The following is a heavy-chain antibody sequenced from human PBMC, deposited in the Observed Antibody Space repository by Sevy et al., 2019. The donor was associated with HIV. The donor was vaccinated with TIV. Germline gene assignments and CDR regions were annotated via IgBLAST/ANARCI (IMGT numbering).Heavy chain of an antibody. CDR3: AKDLWPWFGEFNSAFDI. CDR1: GFTFSSYG. Sequence: GGSLRLSCAASGFTFSSYGMHWVRQAPGKGLEWVAVISYDGSNKYYADSVKGRFTISRDNSKNTLYLQMNSLRAEDTAVYYCAKDLWPWFGEFNSAFDIWGQGTMVTVSS. D-gene: IGHD3-10*01. J-gene: IGHJ3*02. CDR2: ISYDGSNK. V-gene: IGHV3-30*18.